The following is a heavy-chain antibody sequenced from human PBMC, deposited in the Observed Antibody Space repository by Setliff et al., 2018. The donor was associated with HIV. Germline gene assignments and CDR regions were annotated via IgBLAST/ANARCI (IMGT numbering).Heavy chain of an antibody. V-gene: IGHV4-31*03. Sequence: PSETLSLTCTVSRASISSGDYYWSWIRQHPERGLEWIGYIYYNGRAYYSPSLRSRVTMSVDTSRNEFSLTLSSVTAADTAMYYCARGGITTMVRGVTYPYPLYHFDSWGQGALVTVSS. J-gene: IGHJ4*02. D-gene: IGHD3-10*01. CDR3: ARGGITTMVRGVTYPYPLYHFDS. CDR2: IYYNGRA. CDR1: RASISSGDYY.